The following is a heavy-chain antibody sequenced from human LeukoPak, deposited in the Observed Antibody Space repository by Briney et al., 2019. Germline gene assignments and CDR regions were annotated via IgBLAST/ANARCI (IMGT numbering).Heavy chain of an antibody. CDR1: GYTFTGYY. CDR3: ARDQIMITFGGVDYYYYYYMDV. V-gene: IGHV1-2*02. D-gene: IGHD3-16*01. J-gene: IGHJ6*03. Sequence: GASVKVSCKASGYTFTGYYIHWVRQAPGQGLEWMGWINPNSGVTHYPQKFQGRVTMTRDTSIRTAYMEVSSLRSDDTAVYYCARDQIMITFGGVDYYYYYYMDVWGKGTTVTISS. CDR2: INPNSGVT.